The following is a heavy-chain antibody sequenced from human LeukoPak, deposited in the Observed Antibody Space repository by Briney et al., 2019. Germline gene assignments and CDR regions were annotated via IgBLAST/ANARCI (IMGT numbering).Heavy chain of an antibody. CDR2: INPNSGGT. Sequence: GASVKVSCKAPGYTFTGYYMHWVRQAPGQGLEWMGWINPNSGGTNYAQKFQGRVTMTRDTSISTAYMELSRLRSDDTAVYYCARVGIQLWLRSPPDAFDIWGQGTMVTVSS. CDR3: ARVGIQLWLRSPPDAFDI. J-gene: IGHJ3*02. V-gene: IGHV1-2*02. D-gene: IGHD5-18*01. CDR1: GYTFTGYY.